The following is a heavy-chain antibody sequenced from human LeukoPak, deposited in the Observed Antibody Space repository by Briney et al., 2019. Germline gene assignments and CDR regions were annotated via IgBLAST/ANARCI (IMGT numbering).Heavy chain of an antibody. J-gene: IGHJ4*02. D-gene: IGHD3-3*01. Sequence: PSETLSLTCSFSGDSISNYYWSWVRQPPGKGLEWIGYIYYSGSTDYNPSLKSRVTISIDTSKNQFSLKLSSVTAADTAVYYCARHSVYDFWSGPYYFDYWGQGTLVTVSS. CDR3: ARHSVYDFWSGPYYFDY. CDR1: GDSISNYY. CDR2: IYYSGST. V-gene: IGHV4-59*08.